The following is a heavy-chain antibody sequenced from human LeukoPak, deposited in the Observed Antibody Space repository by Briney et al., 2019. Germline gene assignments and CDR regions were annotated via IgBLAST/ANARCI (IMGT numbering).Heavy chain of an antibody. D-gene: IGHD6-13*01. CDR3: ASLEYSSNWYGRSGEYFQH. CDR1: GGSISSGGYY. J-gene: IGHJ1*01. Sequence: KPSQTLSLTCTVSGGSISSGGYYWSWIRQPPGKGLEWIGYIYHSGSTYYNPSLKSRVTISLNTSKNQFSLKLNSATAADTAVYFCASLEYSSNWYGRSGEYFQHWGQGTLVTVSS. CDR2: IYHSGST. V-gene: IGHV4-30-2*01.